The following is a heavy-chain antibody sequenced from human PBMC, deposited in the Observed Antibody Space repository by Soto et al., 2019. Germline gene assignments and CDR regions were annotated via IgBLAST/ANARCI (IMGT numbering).Heavy chain of an antibody. D-gene: IGHD2-2*02. CDR3: ARDGGLPLYGYYCYGMDV. Sequence: QVQLVQAGAEVKKPGASVKVSCKASGYTFTGYYMHWVRQAPGQGLEWMGWINPNSGGTNYAQKLQGWVTMTRDTSISTAYMELSRLRSDDTAVYYCARDGGLPLYGYYCYGMDVWGQGTTVTVSS. J-gene: IGHJ6*02. CDR1: GYTFTGYY. V-gene: IGHV1-2*04. CDR2: INPNSGGT.